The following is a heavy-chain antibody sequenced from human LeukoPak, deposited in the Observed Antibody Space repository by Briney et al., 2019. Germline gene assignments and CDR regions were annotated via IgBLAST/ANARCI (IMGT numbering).Heavy chain of an antibody. CDR2: IYYSGST. D-gene: IGHD4-17*01. CDR1: GGSISSYY. CDR3: ASYGDYDNWFDP. V-gene: IGHV4-59*01. J-gene: IGHJ5*02. Sequence: SETLSLTCTVSGGSISSYYWSWIRQPPGKGLEWIGYIYYSGSTNYNPSLKSRVTTSVDTSKNQFSLKLSSVTAADTAVYYCASYGDYDNWFDPWGQGTLVTVSS.